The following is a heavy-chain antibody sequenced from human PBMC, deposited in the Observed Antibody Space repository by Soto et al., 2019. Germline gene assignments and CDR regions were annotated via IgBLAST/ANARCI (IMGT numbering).Heavy chain of an antibody. CDR3: SRDCPCGLGYCTNGACFPNDF. V-gene: IGHV3-49*03. D-gene: IGHD2-8*01. J-gene: IGHJ4*02. CDR2: VRTYAYGETT. Sequence: GSLRLSCTTPGFTFGDYAMSWFRQTPGEGLEWVGFVRTYAYGETTEYAASVKGRFTVGRDNSRSTAYLHMSSLKTEDTGVYFCSRDCPCGLGYCTNGACFPNDFWGQGTLVTVSS. CDR1: GFTFGDYA.